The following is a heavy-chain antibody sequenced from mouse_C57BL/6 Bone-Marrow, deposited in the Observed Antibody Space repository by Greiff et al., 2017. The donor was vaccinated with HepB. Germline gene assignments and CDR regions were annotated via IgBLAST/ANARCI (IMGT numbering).Heavy chain of an antibody. CDR2: IDPNSGGT. CDR1: GYTFTSYW. Sequence: VQLQQPGAELVKPGASVKLSCKASGYTFTSYWMHWVKQRPGRGLEWIGRIDPNSGGTKYNEKFKSKATLTVDKPSSTAYMQLSSLTSEDSAVYYCARAPITTVVAPDFDVWGTGTTVTVSS. CDR3: ARAPITTVVAPDFDV. D-gene: IGHD1-1*01. J-gene: IGHJ1*03. V-gene: IGHV1-72*01.